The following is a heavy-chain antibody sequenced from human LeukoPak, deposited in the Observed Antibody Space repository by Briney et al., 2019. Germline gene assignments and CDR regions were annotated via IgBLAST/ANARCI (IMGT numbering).Heavy chain of an antibody. CDR2: IKSKTDGGTT. J-gene: IGHJ6*03. CDR1: GFTFSNAW. CDR3: TTDLLGYSSSWSKYYYYMDV. Sequence: GGSLRLSCAASGFTFSNAWMSWVRQAPGKGLEWVGRIKSKTDGGTTDYAAPVKGRFTISRDDSKNTLCLQMNSLKTEDTAVYYCTTDLLGYSSSWSKYYYYMDVWGKGTTVTVSS. V-gene: IGHV3-15*01. D-gene: IGHD6-13*01.